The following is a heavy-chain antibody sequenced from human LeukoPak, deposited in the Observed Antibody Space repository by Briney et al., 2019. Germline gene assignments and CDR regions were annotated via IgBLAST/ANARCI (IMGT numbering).Heavy chain of an antibody. CDR3: ARDGVAELMSALDY. CDR2: ISTNSAFI. J-gene: IGHJ4*02. D-gene: IGHD1-26*01. V-gene: IGHV3-21*06. CDR1: GFTFINYS. Sequence: GGSLRLSCTASGFTFINYSMNWVRQAPGKGLEWVSSISTNSAFIYYADSLKGRFTISGDNAKNSLYLQMNSLRAEDTAVYYCARDGVAELMSALDYWGQGILVTVSS.